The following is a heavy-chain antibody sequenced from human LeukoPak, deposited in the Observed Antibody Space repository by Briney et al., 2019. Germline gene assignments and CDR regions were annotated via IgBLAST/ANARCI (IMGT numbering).Heavy chain of an antibody. CDR2: ISSSSSYI. V-gene: IGHV3-21*04. Sequence: GGSLRLSCAASGFTFSSYSMNWVRQAPGKGLEWVSSISSSSSYIYYADSVKGRFTISRDNSKNTLYLQMNSLRAEDTAVYYCAKDLAWQAMVFDYWGQGTLVTVSS. CDR1: GFTFSSYS. D-gene: IGHD5-18*01. J-gene: IGHJ4*02. CDR3: AKDLAWQAMVFDY.